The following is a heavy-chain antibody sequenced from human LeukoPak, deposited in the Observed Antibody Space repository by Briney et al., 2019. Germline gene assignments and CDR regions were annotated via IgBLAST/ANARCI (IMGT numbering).Heavy chain of an antibody. D-gene: IGHD2-21*01. Sequence: SQTRSLARPLATPSLTSNYSSCIRQPPRKLREWNGSILSSVAHNLHPCFKSRVPIPGDSPKNQLSRKLGSVNPADTAVYYCGSTNSNPSLKSRVTISVGTSKNPLSLKLSSVSAADTAVYYCARSPYYIVTGYFSGFDPWGQGTLVTVSS. V-gene: IGHV4-59*01. CDR2: ILSSVAH. J-gene: IGHJ5*02. CDR1: TPSLTSNY. CDR3: GSTNSNPSLKSRVTISVGTSKNPLSLKLSSVSAADTAVYYCARSPYYIVTGYFSGFDP.